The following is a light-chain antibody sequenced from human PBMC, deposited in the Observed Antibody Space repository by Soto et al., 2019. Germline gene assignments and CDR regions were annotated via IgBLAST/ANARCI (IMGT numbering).Light chain of an antibody. J-gene: IGKJ2*01. V-gene: IGKV3-20*01. CDR2: GAS. Sequence: EIVLTRSPGTLSLSPGERATLSCRASQSVSNSYLAWHQQKHGQAPRLLIYGASSRATGIPDRFSGSGSGTDFTLTISRLEPEDFAVYYCQQYGSSPPTFGQGTKLETK. CDR1: QSVSNSY. CDR3: QQYGSSPPT.